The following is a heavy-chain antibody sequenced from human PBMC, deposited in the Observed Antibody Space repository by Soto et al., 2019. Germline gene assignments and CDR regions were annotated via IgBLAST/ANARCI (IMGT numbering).Heavy chain of an antibody. D-gene: IGHD6-19*01. CDR3: ARVSGWYHLDY. V-gene: IGHV1-3*01. Sequence: GASVKVSCKASGYTFTSYAMNWVRQAPGQRLEWMGWINGGNGNTKYSQKFQGRVTITRDTSASTAYMELSSLRSEDTAVYYCARVSGWYHLDYWGQGTLVTVSS. CDR2: INGGNGNT. CDR1: GYTFTSYA. J-gene: IGHJ4*02.